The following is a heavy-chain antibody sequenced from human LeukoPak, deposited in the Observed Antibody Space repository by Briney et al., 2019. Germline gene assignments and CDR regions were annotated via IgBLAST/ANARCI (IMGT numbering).Heavy chain of an antibody. V-gene: IGHV1-69*05. CDR1: GGTFSSYA. CDR3: ATQSGVVAATASYYYYVDV. CDR2: IIPIFGTA. D-gene: IGHD2-15*01. Sequence: SSVKVSCKASGGTFSSYAISWVRQAPGQGLEWMGRIIPIFGTANYAQKFQGRVTITTDESTSTAYMELSSLRSEDTAVYYCATQSGVVAATASYYYYVDVWGKGTTVTVSS. J-gene: IGHJ6*03.